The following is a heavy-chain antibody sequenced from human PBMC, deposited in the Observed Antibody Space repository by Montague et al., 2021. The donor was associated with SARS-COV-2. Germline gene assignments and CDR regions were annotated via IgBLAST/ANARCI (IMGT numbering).Heavy chain of an antibody. Sequence: LVKPTQTLTLTCTFSGFSLSTSGMCVSWIRQPPGKGLQWIGSIYYGGSTYYNPSLKSRVTISVDTSKNQFSLRLSSVTAADTTVYYCARSVTGYSYDIPLDYWGQGTLVTVSS. J-gene: IGHJ4*02. D-gene: IGHD5-18*01. CDR3: ARSVTGYSYDIPLDY. V-gene: IGHV4-39*01. CDR1: GFSLSTSGMC. CDR2: IYYGGST.